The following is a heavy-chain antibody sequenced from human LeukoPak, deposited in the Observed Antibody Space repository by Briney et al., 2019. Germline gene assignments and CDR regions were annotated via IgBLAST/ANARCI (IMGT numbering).Heavy chain of an antibody. CDR1: GFTFSSYE. J-gene: IGHJ6*04. CDR3: AELGITMIGGV. V-gene: IGHV3-48*03. CDR2: ISSGSTI. D-gene: IGHD3-10*02. Sequence: GGSLRLSCAASGFTFSSYEMNWVGQAAGKGLEWVSYISSGSTIYYADSVKGRFTISRDNAKNSLYLQMNSLRAEDTAVYYCAELGITMIGGVWGKGTTVTISS.